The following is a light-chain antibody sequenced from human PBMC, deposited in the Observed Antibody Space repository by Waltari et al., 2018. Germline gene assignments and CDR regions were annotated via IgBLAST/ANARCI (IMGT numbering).Light chain of an antibody. CDR3: QHYVALPVT. CDR1: QSVGRT. J-gene: IGKJ1*01. CDR2: GAS. Sequence: DTELTQSPGTLSLSPGDRANLSCRASQSVGRTLAWYQQKPGQAPSLVIYGASIRATGIPDRFSGSGSGTDFRLTISRLEPEDFAVYYCQHYVALPVTFGQGTKVEIK. V-gene: IGKV3-20*01.